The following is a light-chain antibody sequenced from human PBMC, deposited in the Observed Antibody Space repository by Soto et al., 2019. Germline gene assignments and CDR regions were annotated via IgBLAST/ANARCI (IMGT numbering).Light chain of an antibody. V-gene: IGKV1-5*02. Sequence: DLQMTQSPSTLSASLGDRVTIVCRASRSVDKWLAWYHQTSGKAPKLLISEATNLQTRVPSRIGGSGSGTDFTLTINNLQPEDVGHYYCQQYYSFWTFGQGTAVEIK. CDR3: QQYYSFWT. CDR2: EAT. J-gene: IGKJ1*01. CDR1: RSVDKW.